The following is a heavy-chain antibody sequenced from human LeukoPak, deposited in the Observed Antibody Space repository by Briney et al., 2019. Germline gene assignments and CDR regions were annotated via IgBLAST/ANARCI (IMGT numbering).Heavy chain of an antibody. CDR1: GGTFSSYA. D-gene: IGHD5-18*01. CDR2: IIPIFGTA. Sequence: GASVKVSCKASGGTFSSYAISWVRQAPGQGLEWMGGIIPIFGTANYAQKFQGRVTITADESTSTAYMELSRLRSDDTAVYYCARLITAMASYYMDVWGKGTTVTVSS. CDR3: ARLITAMASYYMDV. V-gene: IGHV1-69*13. J-gene: IGHJ6*03.